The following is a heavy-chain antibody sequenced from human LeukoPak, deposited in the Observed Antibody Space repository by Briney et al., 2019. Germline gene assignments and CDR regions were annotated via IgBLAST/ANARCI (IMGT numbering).Heavy chain of an antibody. CDR2: ISSSSSYI. Sequence: PGGSLRLSCAASGFTFSSYSMNWVRQAPGKGLEWVSSISSSSSYIYYADSVKGRFTISRDNAKNSLYLQMNSLRAEDTAVYYCARDNVGYYDFWSGFPLDHWGQGTLVTVSS. D-gene: IGHD3-3*01. CDR1: GFTFSSYS. J-gene: IGHJ4*02. CDR3: ARDNVGYYDFWSGFPLDH. V-gene: IGHV3-21*01.